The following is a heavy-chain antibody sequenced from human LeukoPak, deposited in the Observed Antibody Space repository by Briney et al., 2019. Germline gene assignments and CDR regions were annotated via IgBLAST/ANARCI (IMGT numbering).Heavy chain of an antibody. CDR1: GGSISSYY. CDR2: IYYSGST. V-gene: IGHV4-59*12. CDR3: ARAFTYYDFWSGYYDRNWFDP. Sequence: SETLSLTCTVSGGSISSYYWSWIRQPPGKGLEWIGYIYYSGSTNYNPSLKSRVTISVDTSKNQFSLKLSSVTAADTAVYYCARAFTYYDFWSGYYDRNWFDPWGQGTLVTVSS. D-gene: IGHD3-3*01. J-gene: IGHJ5*02.